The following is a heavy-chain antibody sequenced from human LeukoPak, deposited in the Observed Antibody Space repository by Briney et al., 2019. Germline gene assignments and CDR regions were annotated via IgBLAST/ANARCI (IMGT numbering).Heavy chain of an antibody. D-gene: IGHD4-17*01. J-gene: IGHJ4*02. Sequence: TPSETLSLTCTVSGGSVSSYYWSWIRQPPGKGLEWIGYIYYSGSTNYNPSLESRVTISVDTSKNQFSLKLSSVTAADTAVYYCARERARYGDFAYWGQGTLVTVSS. V-gene: IGHV4-59*02. CDR3: ARERARYGDFAY. CDR1: GGSVSSYY. CDR2: IYYSGST.